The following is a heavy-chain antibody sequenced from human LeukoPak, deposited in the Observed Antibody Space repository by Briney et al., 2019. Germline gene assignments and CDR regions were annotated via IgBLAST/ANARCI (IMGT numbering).Heavy chain of an antibody. D-gene: IGHD1-26*01. V-gene: IGHV1-18*01. Sequence: ASVKVSCKASGYTFTSYHINWVRQAPGQGLEWMGWISVYNGYTEFAQKFQGRVTMTTDTSTRTTYMELRGLRSDDTAVYYCARDSGWELKQYYFDHWGRGTLVTVSS. CDR1: GYTFTSYH. CDR2: ISVYNGYT. CDR3: ARDSGWELKQYYFDH. J-gene: IGHJ4*02.